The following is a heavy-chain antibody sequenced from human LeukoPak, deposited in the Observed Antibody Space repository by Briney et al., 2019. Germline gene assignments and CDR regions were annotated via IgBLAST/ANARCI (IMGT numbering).Heavy chain of an antibody. Sequence: NPGGSLRLSCAASGFTFSSYSMNWVRQAPGKGMEWVSSISSSSSYIYYADSVKGRFTISRDNAKNSLYLQMNSLRAEDTAVYYCARREGGRQAYYFDYWGQGTLVTVSS. CDR3: ARREGGRQAYYFDY. CDR1: GFTFSSYS. J-gene: IGHJ4*02. CDR2: ISSSSSYI. V-gene: IGHV3-21*01.